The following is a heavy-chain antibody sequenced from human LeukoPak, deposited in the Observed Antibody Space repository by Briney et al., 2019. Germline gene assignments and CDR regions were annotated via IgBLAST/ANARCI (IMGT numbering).Heavy chain of an antibody. CDR3: AKGGGGGAITMVRGVKGDYYYMDV. V-gene: IGHV3-23*01. CDR1: GFTFSSYG. CDR2: MSGSGGRI. D-gene: IGHD3-10*01. Sequence: PGGSLRLSCAASGFTFSSYGMSWVRQAPGKGLEWISAMSGSGGRIYYADSVKGRFTISRDNSKNTLYLQMNSLRVEDTAVYYCAKGGGGGAITMVRGVKGDYYYMDVWGTGTTVTISS. J-gene: IGHJ6*03.